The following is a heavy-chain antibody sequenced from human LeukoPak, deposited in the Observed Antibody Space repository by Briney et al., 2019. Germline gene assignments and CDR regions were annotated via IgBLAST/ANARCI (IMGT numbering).Heavy chain of an antibody. Sequence: SETLSLTCTVSGGSISSGGYYWSWIRQHPGKGLEWIGYIYYSGSTYYNPSLKSRVTISVDTSKNQFSLKLSSVTAADTAAYYCATTREGRLYYYYGMDVWGQGTTVTVSS. CDR1: GGSISSGGYY. V-gene: IGHV4-31*03. D-gene: IGHD1-1*01. CDR2: IYYSGST. J-gene: IGHJ6*02. CDR3: ATTREGRLYYYYGMDV.